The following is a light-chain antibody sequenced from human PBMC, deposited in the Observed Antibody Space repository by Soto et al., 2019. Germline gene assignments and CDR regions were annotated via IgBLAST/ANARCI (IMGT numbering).Light chain of an antibody. CDR2: RAS. Sequence: IVMTQSPATLAISPGERPTLSCTAIQSLNSALAWYQQKPGQSPRLLIFRASIRATGIPARFSGSGSGTEYTLTIGSLQSEDCEIYYCQQYNNWPGTFGQGTKVDIK. CDR3: QQYNNWPGT. V-gene: IGKV3-15*01. J-gene: IGKJ1*01. CDR1: QSLNSA.